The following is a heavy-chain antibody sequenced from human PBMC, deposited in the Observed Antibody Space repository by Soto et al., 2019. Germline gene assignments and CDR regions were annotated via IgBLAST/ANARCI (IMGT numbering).Heavy chain of an antibody. V-gene: IGHV3-30*03. CDR3: ARPYDSKTYFFVPAFDY. Sequence: PGGSLRLSCAASGFTFSGYGLHWVRQAPGKGLDWLAAISYDGRDEYYADSVKCRFTISRDNSKNTLYLQMDNLRPEDTAVYYCARPYDSKTYFFVPAFDYWGQGTLVTVSS. CDR1: GFTFSGYG. D-gene: IGHD3-22*01. CDR2: ISYDGRDE. J-gene: IGHJ4*02.